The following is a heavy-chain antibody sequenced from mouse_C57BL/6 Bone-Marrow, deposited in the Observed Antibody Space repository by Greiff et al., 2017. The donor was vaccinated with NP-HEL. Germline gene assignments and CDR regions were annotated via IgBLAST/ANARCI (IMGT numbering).Heavy chain of an antibody. Sequence: EVKLVESGGGLVQPGGSLKLSCAASGFTFSDYYMYWVRQTPEKRLEWVAYISNGGGSTYYPDTVKGRFTISRDNAKNTLYLQMSRLKSEDTAMYYCASLLAYWGQGTLVTVSA. CDR2: ISNGGGST. CDR1: GFTFSDYY. V-gene: IGHV5-12*01. CDR3: ASLLAY. J-gene: IGHJ3*01.